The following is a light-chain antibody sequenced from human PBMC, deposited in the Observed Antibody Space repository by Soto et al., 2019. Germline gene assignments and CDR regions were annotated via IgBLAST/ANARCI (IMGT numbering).Light chain of an antibody. J-gene: IGKJ4*01. Sequence: DILMTQSPSSLSASVGDRVTITCRASQGISNYLAWYQQKPGKVPKLLIYAASTLQSGVPSRFSGSGSGTDFTLTISSLQPEDVATYSCKNYNSAPRLTFGGGTKVEIK. CDR1: QGISNY. V-gene: IGKV1-27*01. CDR3: KNYNSAPRLT. CDR2: AAS.